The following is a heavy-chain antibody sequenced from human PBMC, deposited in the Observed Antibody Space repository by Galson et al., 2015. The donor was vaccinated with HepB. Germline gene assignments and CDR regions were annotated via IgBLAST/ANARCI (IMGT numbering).Heavy chain of an antibody. V-gene: IGHV3-33*08. J-gene: IGHJ6*02. Sequence: SLRLSCAASGFTFSSYGMHWVRQAPGKGLEWVAVIWYDGSNKYYADSVKGRFTISRDNSKNTLYLQMNSLRAEDTAVYYCARWPPAMVRGVYGMDVWGQGTTVTVSS. CDR1: GFTFSSYG. CDR3: ARWPPAMVRGVYGMDV. D-gene: IGHD3-10*01. CDR2: IWYDGSNK.